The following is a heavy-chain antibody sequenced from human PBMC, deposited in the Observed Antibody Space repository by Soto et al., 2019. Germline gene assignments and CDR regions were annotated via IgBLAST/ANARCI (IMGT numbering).Heavy chain of an antibody. D-gene: IGHD6-13*01. Sequence: SGTLSLTCTVGVCSIGSSSYCWGWICYTPGKGLEWIGSIYYSGSNYYNPSLKSRVTISVDTSKNQFSLKLSSVTAADTAVYYCGSRQSRSWYGLWSQGSLVIV. CDR2: IYYSGSN. CDR1: VCSIGSSSYC. J-gene: IGHJ4*02. V-gene: IGHV4-39*01. CDR3: GSRQSRSWYGL.